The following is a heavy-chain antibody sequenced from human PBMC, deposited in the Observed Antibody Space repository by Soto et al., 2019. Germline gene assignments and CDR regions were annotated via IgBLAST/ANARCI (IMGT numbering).Heavy chain of an antibody. CDR1: GFTFSSYA. CDR3: VKSKGSSWYYFDY. V-gene: IGHV3-64D*06. Sequence: GSLRLSCSASGFTFSSYAMHWVRQAPGKGLEYVSAISSNGGSTYYADSVKGRFTISRDNSKNTLYLQMSSLRAEDTAVYYCVKSKGSSWYYFDYWGQGTLVTVSS. J-gene: IGHJ4*02. CDR2: ISSNGGST. D-gene: IGHD6-13*01.